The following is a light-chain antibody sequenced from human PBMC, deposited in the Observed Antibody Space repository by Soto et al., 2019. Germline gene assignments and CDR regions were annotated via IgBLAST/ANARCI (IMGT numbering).Light chain of an antibody. CDR1: RSDVGRYNY. CDR2: EVS. CDR3: SSYAGSNNWV. V-gene: IGLV2-8*01. Sequence: QSALTQPASVSGSPGQSIVISCTGTRSDVGRYNYVSWYQQHPGKAPKLLIYEVSKRPSGVPDRFSGSKSGNTASLTVSGLQAEDEADYYCSSYAGSNNWVFGGGTKLTVL. J-gene: IGLJ3*02.